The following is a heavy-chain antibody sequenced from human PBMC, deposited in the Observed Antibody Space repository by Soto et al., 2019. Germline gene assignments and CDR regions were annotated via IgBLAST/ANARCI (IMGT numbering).Heavy chain of an antibody. Sequence: GESLKISCAASGFTFSSYAMSWVRQAPGKGLEWVSAISGSGGSTYYADSVKGRFTISRDNSKNTLYLQMNSLKTEDTAVYYCTTVVVAAHFDYWGQGTLVTVSS. CDR2: ISGSGGST. CDR3: TTVVVAAHFDY. J-gene: IGHJ4*02. D-gene: IGHD2-15*01. CDR1: GFTFSSYA. V-gene: IGHV3-23*01.